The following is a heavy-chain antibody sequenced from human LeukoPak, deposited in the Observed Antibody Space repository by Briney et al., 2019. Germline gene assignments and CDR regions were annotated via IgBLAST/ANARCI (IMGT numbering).Heavy chain of an antibody. CDR3: AKDFYDSSGYPYYFDY. V-gene: IGHV3-23*01. CDR1: GFTFSGYA. Sequence: GGSLRLSCAASGFTFSGYAMSWVRQAPGKGLEWVSAIRGSGGSTYYADSVKGRFTISRDNSKNTLYLQMNSLRAEDTAVYYCAKDFYDSSGYPYYFDYWGQGTLVTVSS. D-gene: IGHD3-22*01. CDR2: IRGSGGST. J-gene: IGHJ4*02.